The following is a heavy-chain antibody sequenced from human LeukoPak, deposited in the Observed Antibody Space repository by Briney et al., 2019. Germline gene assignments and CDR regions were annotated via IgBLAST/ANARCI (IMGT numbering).Heavy chain of an antibody. CDR2: ISGPAGSW. Sequence: GGSLRLSCAASGFTFGSYAMSWARQAPGKGLEWVSAISGPAGSWDYADSVKGRFTISRDNSKNTLFLQMNSLRAEDTAIYYCAKKVGLVSAPLYYFDVWGQGTPVTVSS. CDR3: AKKVGLVSAPLYYFDV. D-gene: IGHD5/OR15-5a*01. J-gene: IGHJ4*02. V-gene: IGHV3-23*01. CDR1: GFTFGSYA.